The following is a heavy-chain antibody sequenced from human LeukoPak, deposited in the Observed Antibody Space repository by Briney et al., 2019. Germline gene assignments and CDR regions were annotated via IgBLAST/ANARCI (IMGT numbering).Heavy chain of an antibody. D-gene: IGHD6-13*01. CDR2: ITYSGSI. J-gene: IGHJ4*02. V-gene: IGHV4-34*01. CDR3: ARRAAAGRCFDY. Sequence: SETLSLTCAVSGGSFSGKYWTWIRQPPGKGLEWIGEITYSGSIYYNPSLKSRVTISVDTSKNQFSLKLNSVTAADTAVYYCARRAAAGRCFDYWGQGTLVTVSS. CDR1: GGSFSGKY.